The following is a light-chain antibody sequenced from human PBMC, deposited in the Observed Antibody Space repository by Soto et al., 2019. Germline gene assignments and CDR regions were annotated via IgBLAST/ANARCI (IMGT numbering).Light chain of an antibody. CDR2: GNS. V-gene: IGLV1-40*01. J-gene: IGLJ1*01. CDR3: QSYDSSLVRV. Sequence: QAVVTQPPSVSGAPGQRVTISCTGSSSNIGAGYDVHWYQQLPGTAPKLLIYGNSNRPSGVPDRFSGSKSGTSASLAITGLQAEDEADYYCQSYDSSLVRVFGTGTKLTVL. CDR1: SSNIGAGYD.